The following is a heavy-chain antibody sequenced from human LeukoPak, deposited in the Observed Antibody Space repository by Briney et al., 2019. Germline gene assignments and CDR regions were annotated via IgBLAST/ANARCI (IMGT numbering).Heavy chain of an antibody. V-gene: IGHV3-30-3*01. D-gene: IGHD6-19*01. CDR2: ISYHGSTT. J-gene: IGHJ4*02. CDR1: GFSFSTSA. Sequence: DPGGSLRLSCAASGFSFSTSAMHWVRQAPGKGLEWLAVISYHGSTTYYADSVKGRSTISRHNSENTLYLEMNSLRLDDTAVYYCARGRDNHDDSGWYGDHFDLWGQGTLVTVSS. CDR3: ARGRDNHDDSGWYGDHFDL.